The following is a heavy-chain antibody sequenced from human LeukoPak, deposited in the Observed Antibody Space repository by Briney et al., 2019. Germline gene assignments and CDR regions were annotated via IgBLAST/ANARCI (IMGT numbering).Heavy chain of an antibody. J-gene: IGHJ3*01. Sequence: GGSLRLSCAASGFTFSSSWINWVRQAPGKGLEWVGRIKSKNEDGTVVYAAPVQGRFTISRDDSRSTVHLQMTSLQTEDTAVYYCAGFCAETRCPWDAFDSWGQGSMVTVSS. V-gene: IGHV3-15*01. CDR3: AGFCAETRCPWDAFDS. CDR1: GFTFSSSW. CDR2: IKSKNEDGTV. D-gene: IGHD2-8*02.